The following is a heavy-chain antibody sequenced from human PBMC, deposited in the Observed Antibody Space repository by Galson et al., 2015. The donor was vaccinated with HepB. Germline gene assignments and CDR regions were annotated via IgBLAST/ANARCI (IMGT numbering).Heavy chain of an antibody. CDR1: GFSLSTSGVG. CDR3: AHTRRRFSYGYLGY. V-gene: IGHV2-5*02. Sequence: PALVKPTQTLTLTCTFSGFSLSTSGVGVGWIRQPPGKALEWLALIYWDDDKRYSPSLKSRLTITKDTSKNQVVLTMTNMDPVDTATYYCAHTRRRFSYGYLGYWGQGTLVTVSS. J-gene: IGHJ4*02. D-gene: IGHD5-18*01. CDR2: IYWDDDK.